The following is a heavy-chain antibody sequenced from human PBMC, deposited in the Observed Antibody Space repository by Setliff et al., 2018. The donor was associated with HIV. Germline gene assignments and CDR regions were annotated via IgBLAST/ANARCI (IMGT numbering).Heavy chain of an antibody. CDR1: GFTFSNSW. J-gene: IGHJ4*02. D-gene: IGHD6-19*01. CDR3: TRELAVPGTSFFDY. Sequence: LSCAASGFTFSNSWMHWVRQAPGKGLVWVSRINTDGSSATYADSVKGRFTISRDDSKSIAYLEMNSLKTEDTAVYYCTRELAVPGTSFFDYWGQGTLVTVSS. V-gene: IGHV3-74*03. CDR2: INTDGSSA.